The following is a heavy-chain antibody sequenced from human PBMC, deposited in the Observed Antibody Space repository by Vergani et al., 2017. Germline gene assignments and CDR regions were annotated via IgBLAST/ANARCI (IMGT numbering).Heavy chain of an antibody. CDR1: GFTFSSYA. CDR3: AKEFYGDYSNWFDP. J-gene: IGHJ5*02. D-gene: IGHD4-17*01. CDR2: ISYDGSNK. Sequence: QVQLVESGGGVVQPGRSLRLSCAASGFTFSSYAMHWVRQAPGKGLEWVAVISYDGSNKYYADSVKGRFTISRDNSKNTLYLQMNSLRAEDTAVYYCAKEFYGDYSNWFDPWGQG. V-gene: IGHV3-30*04.